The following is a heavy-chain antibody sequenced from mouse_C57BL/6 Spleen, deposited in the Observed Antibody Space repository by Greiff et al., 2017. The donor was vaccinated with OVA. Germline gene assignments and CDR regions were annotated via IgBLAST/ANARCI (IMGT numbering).Heavy chain of an antibody. CDR2: IYPGDGDT. CDR1: GYAFSSSW. V-gene: IGHV1-82*01. Sequence: VQLQQSGPELVKPGASVKISCKASGYAFSSSWMNWVKQRPGKGLEWIGRIYPGDGDTNYNGKFKGKATLTADKSSSTAYMQLSSLTSEDSAVYFCASGGFYDYDNYWGQGTTLTVSS. CDR3: ASGGFYDYDNY. J-gene: IGHJ2*01. D-gene: IGHD2-4*01.